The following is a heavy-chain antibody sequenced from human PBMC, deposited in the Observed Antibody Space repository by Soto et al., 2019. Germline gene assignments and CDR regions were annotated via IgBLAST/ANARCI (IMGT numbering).Heavy chain of an antibody. V-gene: IGHV4-34*01. J-gene: IGHJ4*02. CDR2: INHSGST. CDR3: ARGFREICGVVTPKRELDY. D-gene: IGHD3-3*01. Sequence: QVQLQQWGAGLLKPSETLSLTCAVYGGSFSGYYWSWIRQPPGKGLEWIGEINHSGSTNYNPSLNSRVTISVDTSKNQFSLKLSSVTAADTAVYYCARGFREICGVVTPKRELDYWGQGTLVTVSS. CDR1: GGSFSGYY.